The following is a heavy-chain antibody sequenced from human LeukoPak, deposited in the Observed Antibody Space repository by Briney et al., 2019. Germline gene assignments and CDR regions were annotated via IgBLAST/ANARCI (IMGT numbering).Heavy chain of an antibody. CDR3: ARDPSHWSSGYDY. CDR2: INPSTSST. D-gene: IGHD3-22*01. V-gene: IGHV1-46*01. Sequence: ASVKVSCKASGYTFTSYYIHWVRQAPGQGLDWMGIINPSTSSTTYAQKFQGRVTMTRDTSTSTVYMELGSLRSEDTAVYYCARDPSHWSSGYDYWGQGTLVTVSS. J-gene: IGHJ4*02. CDR1: GYTFTSYY.